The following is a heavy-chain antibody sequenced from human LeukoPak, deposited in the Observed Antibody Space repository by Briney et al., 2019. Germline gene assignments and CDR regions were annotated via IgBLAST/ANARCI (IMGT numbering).Heavy chain of an antibody. CDR2: IYTSGSA. Sequence: SETLSLTCTVSGGSISSYYWSWVWQPAGKGLEWIGRIYTSGSANYNPSLKSRVTMSVDTSKKQFSLKLSSVTAADTAVYYCARAWGYYDSSGYQVNYFDYWGQGTLVTVSS. J-gene: IGHJ4*02. V-gene: IGHV4-4*07. CDR1: GGSISSYY. D-gene: IGHD3-22*01. CDR3: ARAWGYYDSSGYQVNYFDY.